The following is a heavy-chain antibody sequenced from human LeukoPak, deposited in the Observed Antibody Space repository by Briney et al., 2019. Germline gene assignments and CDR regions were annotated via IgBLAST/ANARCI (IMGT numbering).Heavy chain of an antibody. D-gene: IGHD5-12*01. CDR1: GGSISSYY. J-gene: IGHJ5*02. CDR3: ARGKRWLNYNWFDP. CDR2: IYTSGST. V-gene: IGHV4-4*07. Sequence: KPSETLSLTCTVSGGSISSYYWGWIRQPAGKGLEWIGRIYTSGSTNYNPSLKSRVTMSVDTSKNQFSLKLSSVTAADTAVYYCARGKRWLNYNWFDPWGQGTLVTVSS.